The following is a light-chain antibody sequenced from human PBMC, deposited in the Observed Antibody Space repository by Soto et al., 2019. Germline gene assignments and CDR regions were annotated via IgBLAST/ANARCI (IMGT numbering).Light chain of an antibody. Sequence: DIVMTQSPESLAVSLGERATINCRSSRSVLFTSNDKSFVAWYQQKPGQPPKLLIYWASTRESGVPDRFSGSGSGTDFTLTISSLQAEDVAVYYCQQYYSTPRTFGQGTKVDIK. CDR3: QQYYSTPRT. CDR2: WAS. V-gene: IGKV4-1*01. J-gene: IGKJ1*01. CDR1: RSVLFTSNDKSF.